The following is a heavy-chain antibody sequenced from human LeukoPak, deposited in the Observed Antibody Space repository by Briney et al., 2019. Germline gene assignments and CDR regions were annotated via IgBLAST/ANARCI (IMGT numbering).Heavy chain of an antibody. J-gene: IGHJ4*02. Sequence: GGSLRLSCAASGFTFDDYAMHWVRQAPGKGLEWVSLISWDGGSTYYADSVKGRFTISRDNSKNSLYLQMNSLRAEDTALYYCAKDYLYDSSGYIDYWGQGTLVTVSS. CDR3: AKDYLYDSSGYIDY. CDR1: GFTFDDYA. CDR2: ISWDGGST. V-gene: IGHV3-43D*03. D-gene: IGHD3-22*01.